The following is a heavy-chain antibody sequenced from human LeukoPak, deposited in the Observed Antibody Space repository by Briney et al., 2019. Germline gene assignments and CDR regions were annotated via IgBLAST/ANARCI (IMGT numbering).Heavy chain of an antibody. CDR1: GASISNTNYY. D-gene: IGHD2-15*01. Sequence: SETLSLTCTVSGASISNTNYYWAWIRQPPGRGLEWIGNLYYSGSTYYSPSLKSRVTVSIDTSKNQFSLKLSSVTAADTAAYYCARHTFVYGVDVWGQGTTVTVPS. V-gene: IGHV4-39*01. J-gene: IGHJ6*02. CDR3: ARHTFVYGVDV. CDR2: LYYSGST.